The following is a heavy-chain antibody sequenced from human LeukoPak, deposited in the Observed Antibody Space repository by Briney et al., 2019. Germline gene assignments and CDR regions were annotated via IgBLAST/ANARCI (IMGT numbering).Heavy chain of an antibody. CDR2: INTVGTYI. CDR1: GFTFSSYS. CDR3: ARLRRNSDRSGFYYYYDY. D-gene: IGHD3-22*01. J-gene: IGHJ4*02. Sequence: PGGSLRLSCAASGFTFSSYSFNWVRQAPGKGLEWASSINTVGTYIYYADSVRGRFTIFRDNAENSLWLQMNSLRAEDSAVYYCARLRRNSDRSGFYYYYDYWGQGTLVTVSS. V-gene: IGHV3-21*01.